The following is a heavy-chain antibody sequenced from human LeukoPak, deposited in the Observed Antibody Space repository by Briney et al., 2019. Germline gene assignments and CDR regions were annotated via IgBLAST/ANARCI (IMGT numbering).Heavy chain of an antibody. D-gene: IGHD4-23*01. Sequence: GGSLRLSCAASGFTFSSYSMNWVRQAPGKGLEWVSYIGTSSSTIYYADSVKGRFTISRDNARNSLYLQMYSLRDEDTAVYYCARHDYGGNSGDYWGQGTLVTVSS. CDR3: ARHDYGGNSGDY. CDR1: GFTFSSYS. CDR2: IGTSSSTI. J-gene: IGHJ4*02. V-gene: IGHV3-48*02.